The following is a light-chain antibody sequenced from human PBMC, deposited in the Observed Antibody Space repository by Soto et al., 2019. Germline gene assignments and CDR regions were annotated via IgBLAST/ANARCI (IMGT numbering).Light chain of an antibody. CDR1: QSVSSY. CDR3: QQYGSSGIT. J-gene: IGKJ5*01. V-gene: IGKV3-11*01. CDR2: DAS. Sequence: EIVLAQSPATLSLSPGERATLSCRASQSVSSYLAWYQQKPGQAPRLLIYDASNRATGIPARFSGSGSGTDFTLTISSLEPEDFAVYYCQQYGSSGITFGQGTLLENK.